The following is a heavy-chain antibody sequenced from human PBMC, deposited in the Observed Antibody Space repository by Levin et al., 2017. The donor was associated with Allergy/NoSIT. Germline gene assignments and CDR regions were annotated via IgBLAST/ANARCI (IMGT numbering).Heavy chain of an antibody. CDR1: GGSISSGDYY. J-gene: IGHJ4*02. CDR3: ARDRISGGLDFDY. D-gene: IGHD3/OR15-3a*01. V-gene: IGHV4-30-4*01. Sequence: PSETLSLTCTVSGGSISSGDYYWSWIRQPPGKGLEWIGYIYYSGSTYYNPSLKSRVTISVDTSKNQFSLKLSSVTAADTAVYYCARDRISGGLDFDYWGQGTLVTVSS. CDR2: IYYSGST.